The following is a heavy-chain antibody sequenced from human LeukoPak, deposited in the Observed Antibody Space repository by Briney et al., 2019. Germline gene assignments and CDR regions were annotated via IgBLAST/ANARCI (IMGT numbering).Heavy chain of an antibody. CDR2: IIPILGIA. CDR1: GGTFSSYA. J-gene: IGHJ2*01. Sequence: SVKVSCKASGGTFSSYAISWVRQAPGQGLEWMGRIIPILGIANYAQKFQGRVTITADKSTSIAYMELSSLRSEDTAVYYCARTPPPTTVVTPDWYFDLWGRGTLVTVSS. D-gene: IGHD4-23*01. V-gene: IGHV1-69*04. CDR3: ARTPPPTTVVTPDWYFDL.